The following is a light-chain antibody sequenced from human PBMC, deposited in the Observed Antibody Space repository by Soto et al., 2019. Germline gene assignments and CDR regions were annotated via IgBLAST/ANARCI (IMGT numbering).Light chain of an antibody. CDR1: QSVSSY. CDR3: QQRTNWPRT. CDR2: DAS. J-gene: IGKJ1*01. Sequence: EIVLTQSPATLSLSPGERATLSCRASQSVSSYLAWYQQKPGQAPSLLIFDASNRATGLPARFSGSASGTDFTLTISSLEPEDFAVYYCQQRTNWPRTFGQGTKVEIK. V-gene: IGKV3-11*01.